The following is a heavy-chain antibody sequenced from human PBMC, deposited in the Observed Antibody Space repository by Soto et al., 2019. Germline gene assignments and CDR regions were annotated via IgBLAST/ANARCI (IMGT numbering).Heavy chain of an antibody. D-gene: IGHD6-13*01. J-gene: IGHJ6*02. CDR3: AADKSSSWTTYYYYYYGMDV. CDR1: GFTFSSYA. CDR2: ISGSGGST. V-gene: IGHV3-23*01. Sequence: EVQLLESGGGLVQPGGSLRLSCAASGFTFSSYAMSWVRQAPGKGLEWVSAISGSGGSTYYADSVKGRFTISRDNSKNTLYLQMNSLRAEDTAVYYCAADKSSSWTTYYYYYYGMDVWGQGTTVTVSS.